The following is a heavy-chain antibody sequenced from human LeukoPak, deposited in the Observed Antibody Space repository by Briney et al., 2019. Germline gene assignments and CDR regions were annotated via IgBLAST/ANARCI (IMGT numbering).Heavy chain of an antibody. CDR3: ARDGPAVPGQSRAFDV. CDR2: ISGSGGST. Sequence: PGGSLRLSCAAPGFTFSSNAMSWVRQAPGKGLEWVSDISGSGGSTYYADPVKGRFTISRDNSKNTLYLQMNSLRAEDAAVYYCARDGPAVPGQSRAFDVWGQGTMVTVSS. V-gene: IGHV3-23*01. CDR1: GFTFSSNA. D-gene: IGHD3-10*01. J-gene: IGHJ3*01.